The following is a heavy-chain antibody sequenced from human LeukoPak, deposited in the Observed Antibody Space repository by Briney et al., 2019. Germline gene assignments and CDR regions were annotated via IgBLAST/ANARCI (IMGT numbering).Heavy chain of an antibody. V-gene: IGHV3-48*01. D-gene: IGHD5-24*01. CDR2: ISSSSSTI. J-gene: IGHJ4*02. CDR3: ARDLAEMATIEGCFDY. Sequence: GGSLRLSCAASGFIFSSYSMNWVRQAPGKGLEWVSYISSSSSTIYYADSVKGRFTISRDNAKNSLYLQMNSLRAEDTAVYYCARDLAEMATIEGCFDYWGQGTLVTVSS. CDR1: GFIFSSYS.